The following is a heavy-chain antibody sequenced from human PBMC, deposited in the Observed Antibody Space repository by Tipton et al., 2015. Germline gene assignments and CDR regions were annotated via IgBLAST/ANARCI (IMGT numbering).Heavy chain of an antibody. J-gene: IGHJ5*02. Sequence: TLSLTCTVSGGSITSYYWNWIRQSPGKGLEWIAYFYSSGSTRYNPSLKSRVIISIDTSKNQFSLKLRSVTAADTAVYYCARGGAGYYYDSSGYLSWGQGTLVTVSS. CDR3: ARGGAGYYYDSSGYLS. V-gene: IGHV4-59*01. CDR1: GGSITSYY. CDR2: FYSSGST. D-gene: IGHD3-22*01.